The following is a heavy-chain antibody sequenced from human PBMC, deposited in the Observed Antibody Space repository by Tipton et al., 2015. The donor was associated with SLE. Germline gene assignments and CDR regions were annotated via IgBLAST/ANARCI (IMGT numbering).Heavy chain of an antibody. CDR2: LITDGKK. Sequence: SLRLSCAASGFTFSTYDQTWVRQAPGKGREWVSTLITDGKKFYADYVRGRFTIYSDNSKNTLYLPMNSLRADDTAVYYCARNGGTFDPWGQGTLVTVSS. J-gene: IGHJ5*02. CDR1: GFTFSTYD. V-gene: IGHV3-23*01. D-gene: IGHD2-8*01. CDR3: ARNGGTFDP.